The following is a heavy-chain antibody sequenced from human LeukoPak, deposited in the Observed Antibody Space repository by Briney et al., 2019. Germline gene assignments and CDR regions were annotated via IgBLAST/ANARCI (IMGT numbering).Heavy chain of an antibody. CDR2: ISYDGSNK. CDR1: GFTFSSYG. V-gene: IGHV3-30*18. Sequence: GGSLRLSCAASGFTFSSYGMHWVRQAPGKGLEWVAVISYDGSNKYYADSVKGRFTISRDNSKNTLYLQMNSLRAEDTAVYYCAKDSALRYFDWFQGEAYYFDYWGQGTLVTVSS. D-gene: IGHD3-9*01. CDR3: AKDSALRYFDWFQGEAYYFDY. J-gene: IGHJ4*02.